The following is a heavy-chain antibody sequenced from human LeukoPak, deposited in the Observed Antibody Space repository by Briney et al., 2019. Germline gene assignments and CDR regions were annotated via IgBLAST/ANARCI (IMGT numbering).Heavy chain of an antibody. D-gene: IGHD2-2*02. Sequence: GGALTLSRVGSGFTLRRYLMHWVRPAPGKGLVWVSRINNDGSSTSYAGSVKGRFTISRDNAKNTLYLQMNSLRAEDTAVYYCAREGRPYCSSTSCYSSGMDVWGKGTTVTVSS. CDR3: AREGRPYCSSTSCYSSGMDV. V-gene: IGHV3-74*01. CDR1: GFTLRRYL. CDR2: INNDGSST. J-gene: IGHJ6*04.